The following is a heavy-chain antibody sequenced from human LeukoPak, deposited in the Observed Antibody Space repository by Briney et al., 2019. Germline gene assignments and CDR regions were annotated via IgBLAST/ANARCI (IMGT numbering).Heavy chain of an antibody. CDR2: INAGNGNT. CDR1: GYTFTSYA. Sequence: ASVKVSCKASGYTFTSYAMHWVRQAPGQRLEWMGWINAGNGNTKYSQKFQGRVTITGDTSASTAYMELSSLRSEDTAVYYCARDPLTWIPTSFDYWGQGTLVTISS. J-gene: IGHJ4*02. CDR3: ARDPLTWIPTSFDY. D-gene: IGHD5-18*01. V-gene: IGHV1-3*01.